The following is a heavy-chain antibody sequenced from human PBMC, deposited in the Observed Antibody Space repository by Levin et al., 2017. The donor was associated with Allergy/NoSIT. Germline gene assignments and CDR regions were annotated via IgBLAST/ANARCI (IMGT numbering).Heavy chain of an antibody. D-gene: IGHD3-16*01. CDR1: GFTFRNYG. Sequence: GGSLRLSCAASGFTFRNYGMHWVRQAPGKGLEWAAVIWYDGSDKYYAESVKGRFTISRDNSKNTLYLQMNNLRVEDTAVYYCARGPLGVGRWYFDLWGRGTLVTVSS. CDR2: IWYDGSDK. J-gene: IGHJ2*01. V-gene: IGHV3-33*01. CDR3: ARGPLGVGRWYFDL.